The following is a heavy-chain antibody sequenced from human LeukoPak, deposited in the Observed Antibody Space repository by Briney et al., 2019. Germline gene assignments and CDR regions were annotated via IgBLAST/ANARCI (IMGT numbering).Heavy chain of an antibody. D-gene: IGHD1-20*01. J-gene: IGHJ6*02. CDR3: ARVSGNYYYGMDV. CDR2: IYSGGST. V-gene: IGHV3-53*01. Sequence: PGGSLRLSCAASGFTFSSYAMHWVRQAPGKGLEWVSVIYSGGSTYYADSVKGRFTISRDNSKNTLYLQMNSLRAEDTAVYYCARVSGNYYYGMDVWGQGTTVTVSS. CDR1: GFTFSSYA.